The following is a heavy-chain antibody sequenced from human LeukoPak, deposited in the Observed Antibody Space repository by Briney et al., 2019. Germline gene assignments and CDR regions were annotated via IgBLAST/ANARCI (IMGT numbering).Heavy chain of an antibody. Sequence: SETLSLTCAVSGYSISSGYYRGWIRQPPGKGLEWIGSIYHSGSTYYNPSLKSRVTISVDTSKNQFSLKLSSVTAADTAVYYCARGVSSSWYYYGMDAWGKGTTVTVSS. CDR3: ARGVSSSWYYYGMDA. D-gene: IGHD6-13*01. CDR1: GYSISSGYY. J-gene: IGHJ6*04. CDR2: IYHSGST. V-gene: IGHV4-38-2*01.